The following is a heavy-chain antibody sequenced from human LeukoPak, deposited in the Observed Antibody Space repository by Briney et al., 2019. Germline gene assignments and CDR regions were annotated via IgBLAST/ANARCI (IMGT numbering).Heavy chain of an antibody. Sequence: GGSLTLSCAASGFIVRTNYMAWVRQAPGKGPEWLSVMYSDSSIYYAESVKGRTAVFRDNSKNTLFLQMNNVRAEDTAVYYCARVFSSGYYGVFDLWGQGTTVTVAA. CDR3: ARVFSSGYYGVFDL. CDR2: MYSDSSI. D-gene: IGHD3-22*01. CDR1: GFIVRTNY. J-gene: IGHJ3*01. V-gene: IGHV3-53*01.